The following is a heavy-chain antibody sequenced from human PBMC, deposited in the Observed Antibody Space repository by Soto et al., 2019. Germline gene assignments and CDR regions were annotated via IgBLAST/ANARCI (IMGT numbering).Heavy chain of an antibody. CDR3: ARDLIAATGADY. J-gene: IGHJ4*02. V-gene: IGHV1-18*01. Sequence: QVQLVQSGAEVKKPGASVKVSCKPSGYTFTSYGISWVRLAPGQGPEWMGWISTYNGNTNYAQKFQGRVTMATDTSTSTAYMELSSLRSDDTDVYYCARDLIAATGADYWGQGTLVTVSS. CDR1: GYTFTSYG. D-gene: IGHD6-13*01. CDR2: ISTYNGNT.